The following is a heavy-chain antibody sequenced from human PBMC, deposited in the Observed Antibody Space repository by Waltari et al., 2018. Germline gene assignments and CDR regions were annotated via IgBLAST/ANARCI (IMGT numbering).Heavy chain of an antibody. D-gene: IGHD3-10*01. CDR1: GYTFIDYF. CDR2: IDPEDGET. Sequence: EVQLVQSGAEVKKPGATVKISCKASGYTFIDYFMHWVQQAPGKGHERVGRIDPEDGETVYAEKFQGRVTITADTSTDTSYLELSSLRSDDTAVYYCAPLPGGSGQTFDYWGQGTLLTVSS. V-gene: IGHV1-69-2*01. J-gene: IGHJ4*02. CDR3: APLPGGSGQTFDY.